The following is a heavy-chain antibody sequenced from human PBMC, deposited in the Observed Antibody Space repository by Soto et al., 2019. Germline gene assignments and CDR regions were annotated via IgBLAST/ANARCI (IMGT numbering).Heavy chain of an antibody. J-gene: IGHJ6*02. V-gene: IGHV3-21*01. Sequence: GGSLRLSCAASGFTFSSYSMNRVRQAPGKGLEWVSSISSSSSYIYYADSVKGRFTISRDNAKNSLYLQMNSLRAEDTAVYYCARDQDATRNYYYYYGMDVWGQGTTVTVSS. CDR3: ARDQDATRNYYYYYGMDV. CDR2: ISSSSSYI. D-gene: IGHD2-2*01. CDR1: GFTFSSYS.